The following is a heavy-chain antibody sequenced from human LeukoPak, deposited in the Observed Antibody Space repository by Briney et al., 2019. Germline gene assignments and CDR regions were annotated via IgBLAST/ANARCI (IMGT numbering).Heavy chain of an antibody. J-gene: IGHJ4*02. D-gene: IGHD2-2*02. CDR1: GDSISSGSYF. CDR2: IYTSGSV. CDR3: AMGPAILDY. V-gene: IGHV4-61*02. Sequence: PSETLSLTRTVSGDSISSGSYFWSWIRQPAGKGLEWIGRIYTSGSVAYNPSLKRRVTISIDTSKNQFSLKLSSVTATDTAMYYCAMGPAILDYWGQGTLVTVSS.